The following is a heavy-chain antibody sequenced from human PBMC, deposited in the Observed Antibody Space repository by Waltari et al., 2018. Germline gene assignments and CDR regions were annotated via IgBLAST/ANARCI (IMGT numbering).Heavy chain of an antibody. J-gene: IGHJ4*02. Sequence: DVQLVESGGDLVQPGGSLSLSCAASGFFFSTAWMSWFREAPGKGVEWFVRVKSKMDGWTPDYPEHVKGRFTISSENSKNTLYRQMNSLKTEDTGLYYCITELFAYGGTSYNFYYWGQGTLVTVSS. CDR1: GFFFSTAW. D-gene: IGHD2-15*01. CDR3: ITELFAYGGTSYNFYY. V-gene: IGHV3-15*01. CDR2: VKSKMDGWTP.